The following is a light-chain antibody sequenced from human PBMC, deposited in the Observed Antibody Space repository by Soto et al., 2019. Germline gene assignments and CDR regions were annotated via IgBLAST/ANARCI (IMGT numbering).Light chain of an antibody. V-gene: IGLV2-14*01. J-gene: IGLJ1*01. CDR1: SSDVGGNKF. Sequence: QSALTQPASVSGSPGQSITISCTGTSSDVGGNKFVSWYQHHPGRAPKVIISDVSHRPSGVSNRFSGSKSGSTASLTISGLQAEDEADYYCCSYTSSNTYVFGSGTKVT. CDR3: CSYTSSNTYV. CDR2: DVS.